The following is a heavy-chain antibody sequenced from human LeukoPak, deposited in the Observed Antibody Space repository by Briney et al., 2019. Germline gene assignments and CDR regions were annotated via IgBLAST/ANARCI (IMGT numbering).Heavy chain of an antibody. CDR1: GGTFSSYA. D-gene: IGHD1-26*01. V-gene: IGHV1-69*13. CDR2: IIPIFGTA. Sequence: SVKVSCTASGGTFSSYAISWVRQAPGQGLEWMGGIIPIFGTANYAQKFQGRVTITADESTSTAYMELSSLRSEDTAVYYCTRDAVVGTGIAFDVWGQGTLVTVSS. CDR3: TRDAVVGTGIAFDV. J-gene: IGHJ3*01.